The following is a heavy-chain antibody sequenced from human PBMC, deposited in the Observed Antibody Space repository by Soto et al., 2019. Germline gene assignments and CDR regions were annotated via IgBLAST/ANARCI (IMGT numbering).Heavy chain of an antibody. J-gene: IGHJ4*02. V-gene: IGHV3-15*07. Sequence: EVQLVESGGGLVKPGESLRLSCAASGFTLTNGWMTWVRQAPGKGLEWVGRIRSKADGGTTAYSAPVKGRFTISRDDSKDTLYLQMNSLKDEDTAVYYCSTGRYRHGSDYWGPGTLVTVSS. CDR2: IRSKADGGTT. CDR1: GFTLTNGW. D-gene: IGHD5-18*01. CDR3: STGRYRHGSDY.